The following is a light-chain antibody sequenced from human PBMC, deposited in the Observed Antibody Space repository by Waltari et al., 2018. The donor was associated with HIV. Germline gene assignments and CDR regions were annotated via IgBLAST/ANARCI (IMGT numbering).Light chain of an antibody. J-gene: IGLJ2*01. Sequence: QSALTQPASVSGSPGQSITISCTGTSSDVGGYNYVPWYQPHPGKAPKPMIYEVSNRPSGVSNRFSGSKSGNTASLTISGLQAEDEADYYCSSYTSSSTLVFGGGTKLTVL. V-gene: IGLV2-14*01. CDR3: SSYTSSSTLV. CDR2: EVS. CDR1: SSDVGGYNY.